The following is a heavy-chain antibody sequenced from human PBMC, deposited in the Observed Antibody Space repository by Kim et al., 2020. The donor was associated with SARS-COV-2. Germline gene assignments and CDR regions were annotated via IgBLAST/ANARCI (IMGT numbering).Heavy chain of an antibody. CDR3: ARDREIDYGDYGD. V-gene: IGHV1-69*01. Sequence: AQKCQGRVTITADESTSTAYMGLSSLRSEDTAVYYCARDREIDYGDYGDWGQGTLVTVSS. D-gene: IGHD4-17*01. J-gene: IGHJ4*02.